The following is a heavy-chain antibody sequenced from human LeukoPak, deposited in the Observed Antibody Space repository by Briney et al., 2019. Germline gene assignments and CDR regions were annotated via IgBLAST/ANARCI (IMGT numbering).Heavy chain of an antibody. CDR1: GGSISSYY. V-gene: IGHV4-59*01. J-gene: IGHJ4*02. Sequence: PSETLSLTCTVSGGSISSYYRSWIRQPPGKGLEWIGYIYYSGSTNYNPSLKSRVTISVDTSKNQFSLKLSSVTAADTAVYYCARSPGSNYFFDYWGQGTLVTVSS. CDR2: IYYSGST. CDR3: ARSPGSNYFFDY. D-gene: IGHD3-10*01.